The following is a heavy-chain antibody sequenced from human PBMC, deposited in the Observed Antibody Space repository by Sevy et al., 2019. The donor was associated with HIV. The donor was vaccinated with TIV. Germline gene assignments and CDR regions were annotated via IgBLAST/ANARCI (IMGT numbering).Heavy chain of an antibody. J-gene: IGHJ6*02. V-gene: IGHV3-7*01. CDR3: AREGTSYDTYYYDYAMDL. Sequence: GGSLRLSCAASGFTFNSYWMTWVRLAPGKGLEWVANINQDGSEKYYVDSGKGRFTISRDNSQNSLSLQMNTLRVDDTGVYFCAREGTSYDTYYYDYAMDLWGLGTTVTVSS. CDR1: GFTFNSYW. CDR2: INQDGSEK. D-gene: IGHD3-10*01.